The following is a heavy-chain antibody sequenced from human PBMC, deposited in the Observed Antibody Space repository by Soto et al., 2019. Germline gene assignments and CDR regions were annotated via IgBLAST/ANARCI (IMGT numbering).Heavy chain of an antibody. Sequence: EVHLVESGGGLVQPGRSLRLSCVASGFTFDDYAMHWVRQAPGKGLEWVSGVSWNSGKIGYADSVKGRFTISRDSAKNSLYLQMSSLRIEDTALYYCARDRGYTYGSIDYWGHGTVVTVSS. CDR3: ARDRGYTYGSIDY. J-gene: IGHJ4*01. CDR2: VSWNSGKI. CDR1: GFTFDDYA. V-gene: IGHV3-9*01. D-gene: IGHD5-18*01.